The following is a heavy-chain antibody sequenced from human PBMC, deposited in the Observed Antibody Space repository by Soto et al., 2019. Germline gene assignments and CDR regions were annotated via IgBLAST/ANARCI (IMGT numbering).Heavy chain of an antibody. CDR3: ASLAIYIWGSYRSEGVRDV. D-gene: IGHD3-16*02. CDR1: GGSISSSSYY. CDR2: IYYSGST. Sequence: QLQLQESGPGLVKPTETLSLTCTVSGGSISSSSYYWGWIRQPPGKGLEWIGSIYYSGSTYYNPSLKSRVTISVDTSKNQFSLKLSSGTASAPAVYYCASLAIYIWGSYRSEGVRDVWGKGTTVTVSS. V-gene: IGHV4-39*01. J-gene: IGHJ6*04.